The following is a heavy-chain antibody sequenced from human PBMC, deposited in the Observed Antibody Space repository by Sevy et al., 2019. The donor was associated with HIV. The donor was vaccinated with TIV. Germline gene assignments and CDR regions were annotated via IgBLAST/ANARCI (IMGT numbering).Heavy chain of an antibody. CDR2: IYPGDSDT. D-gene: IGHD3-10*01. V-gene: IGHV5-51*01. Sequence: GESLKISCTGSGYSFTSYWIGWVRQMPGKGLEWMGIIYPGDSDTRYSPSFQGQVTISADKSINTAYLQWSSLKASDTAMYYCARNHIPNSYFGSGRDAFDIWGQGTKVTVSS. CDR3: ARNHIPNSYFGSGRDAFDI. CDR1: GYSFTSYW. J-gene: IGHJ3*02.